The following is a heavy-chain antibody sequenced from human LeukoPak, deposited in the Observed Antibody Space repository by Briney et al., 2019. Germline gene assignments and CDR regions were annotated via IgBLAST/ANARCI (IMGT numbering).Heavy chain of an antibody. CDR3: ARDGDYYDSSGYPERPFDY. CDR2: INPSGGST. V-gene: IGHV1-46*01. J-gene: IGHJ4*02. CDR1: GYTFTTYY. D-gene: IGHD3-22*01. Sequence: GASVKVSCKASGYTFTTYYIHWVRQAPGQGLEWMGIINPSGGSTRYAQKFQGRVTMTRDMSTSTVYMELSSLRSEDMAIYYCARDGDYYDSSGYPERPFDYWGQGTLVTVSS.